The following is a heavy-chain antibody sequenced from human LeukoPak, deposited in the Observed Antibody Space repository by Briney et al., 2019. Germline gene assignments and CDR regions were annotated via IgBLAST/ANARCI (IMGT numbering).Heavy chain of an antibody. J-gene: IGHJ4*02. Sequence: SQTLSLTCTVSGGSISSGGYYWSWIRQHPGKGLEWIGYIYYSGSTYYNSSLKSRVTISVDTSKNQFSLKLSSVTAADTAVYYCARAGSGPFDYWGQGTLVTVSS. CDR2: IYYSGST. CDR1: GGSISSGGYY. V-gene: IGHV4-31*03. CDR3: ARAGSGPFDY. D-gene: IGHD3-10*01.